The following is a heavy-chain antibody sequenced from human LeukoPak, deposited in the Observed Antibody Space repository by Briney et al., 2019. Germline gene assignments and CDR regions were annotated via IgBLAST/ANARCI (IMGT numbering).Heavy chain of an antibody. D-gene: IGHD6-13*01. Sequence: SETLSLTCAVYGGSFSGYYWSWIRQPPGKGLEWIGYIYYSGSTNYNPSLKSRVTISVDTSKNQFSLKLSSVTAADTAVYYCARYQLAARFFDYWGQGTLVTVSS. V-gene: IGHV4-59*01. CDR2: IYYSGST. CDR1: GGSFSGYY. J-gene: IGHJ4*02. CDR3: ARYQLAARFFDY.